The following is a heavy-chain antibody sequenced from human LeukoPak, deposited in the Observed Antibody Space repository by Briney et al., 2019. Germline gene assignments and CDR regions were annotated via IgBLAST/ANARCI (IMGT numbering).Heavy chain of an antibody. V-gene: IGHV4-34*01. Sequence: KPSETLSLTCAVYGGSFSGYYWSWIRQPPGKGLEWIGEINHSGSTNYNPSLKSRVTISVDTSKNQFSLKLSSVTAADTAVYYCAREGRRGDYGDYWPFDYWGQGTLVTVSS. J-gene: IGHJ4*02. CDR1: GGSFSGYY. CDR3: AREGRRGDYGDYWPFDY. CDR2: INHSGST. D-gene: IGHD4-17*01.